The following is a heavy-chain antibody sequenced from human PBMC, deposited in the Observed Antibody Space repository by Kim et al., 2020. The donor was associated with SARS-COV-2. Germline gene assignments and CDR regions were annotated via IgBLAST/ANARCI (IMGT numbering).Heavy chain of an antibody. CDR3: VREPAY. CDR2: INSDGSST. V-gene: IGHV3-11*01. Sequence: GGSLRLSCAASGFSFSDYYMNWIRQAPGKGLEWVAYINSDGSSTEYAESVNGRFTISRDNAKKSLSLQMNRLTPEDTAVYYCVREPAYWGQGTLVTVSS. CDR1: GFSFSDYY. J-gene: IGHJ4*02.